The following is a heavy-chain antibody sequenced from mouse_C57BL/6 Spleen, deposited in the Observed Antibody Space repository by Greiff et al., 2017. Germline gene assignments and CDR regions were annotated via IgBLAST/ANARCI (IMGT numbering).Heavy chain of an antibody. CDR1: GYTFTSYG. J-gene: IGHJ1*03. CDR3: ARDYYGTPRYFDV. V-gene: IGHV1-58*01. Sequence: EVQLVESGAELVRPGSSVKMSCKTSGYTFTSYGINWVKQRPGQGLEWIGYIYIGNGYTEYNEKFKGKATLTSDTSSSTAYMQLSSLTSEDFAIDFCARDYYGTPRYFDVWGTGTTVTVSS. CDR2: IYIGNGYT. D-gene: IGHD1-1*01.